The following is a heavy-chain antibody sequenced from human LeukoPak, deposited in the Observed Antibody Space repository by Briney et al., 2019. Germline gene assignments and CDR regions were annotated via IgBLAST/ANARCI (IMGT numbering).Heavy chain of an antibody. J-gene: IGHJ3*02. Sequence: PSETLSLTCTVSGGSISSSSYYWGWIRQPPGKGLEWIGSIYYSGSTYYNPSLKSRVTISVDTSKNHFSLKLSSVTAADTAVYYCARAKGPSCSSTSCYVAAMVTFDIWSQGTMVTVSS. CDR3: ARAKGPSCSSTSCYVAAMVTFDI. D-gene: IGHD2-2*01. V-gene: IGHV4-39*02. CDR2: IYYSGST. CDR1: GGSISSSSYY.